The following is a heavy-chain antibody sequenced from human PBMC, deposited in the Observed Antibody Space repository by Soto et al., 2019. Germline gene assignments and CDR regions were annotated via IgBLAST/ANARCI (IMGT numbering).Heavy chain of an antibody. D-gene: IGHD2-15*01. Sequence: ASVKVSCKAPADTFTSYYIHWVRPAPGRGLEWMGILNPNGGSTRFAQTFQGRITMTTDTSTSTAYMELRSLRSDDTAVYYCAGSVGGNIDAFDIGGQGTMVTVSS. J-gene: IGHJ3*02. V-gene: IGHV1-46*01. CDR1: ADTFTSYY. CDR3: AGSVGGNIDAFDI. CDR2: LNPNGGST.